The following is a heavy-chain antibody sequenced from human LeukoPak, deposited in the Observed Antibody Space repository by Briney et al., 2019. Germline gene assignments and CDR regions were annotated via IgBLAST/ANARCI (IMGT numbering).Heavy chain of an antibody. D-gene: IGHD3-10*01. V-gene: IGHV3-30*18. CDR3: AKDGGYYGSDEFDY. CDR1: GFTFSSYG. Sequence: GRSLRLSCAASGFTFSSYGMHWVRQAPGKGLEWVAVISYDGSNKYYADSVKGRFTISRDNSKNTLYPQMNSLRAEDTAVYYCAKDGGYYGSDEFDYWGQGTLVTVSS. J-gene: IGHJ4*02. CDR2: ISYDGSNK.